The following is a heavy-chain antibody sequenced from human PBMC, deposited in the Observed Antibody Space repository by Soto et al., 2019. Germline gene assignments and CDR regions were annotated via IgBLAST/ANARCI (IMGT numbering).Heavy chain of an antibody. J-gene: IGHJ4*02. CDR2: IVVGSGNT. CDR3: AATTRYRTHYFDY. CDR1: GFTFTSSA. V-gene: IGHV1-58*01. Sequence: SGKVSCKASGFTFTSSAVQWVRQARGQRREWIGWIVVGSGNTNYAQKFQERVTITRDMSTSTAYMELSSLRSEDTAVYYCAATTRYRTHYFDYWGQGPSVTVSS. D-gene: IGHD1-26*01.